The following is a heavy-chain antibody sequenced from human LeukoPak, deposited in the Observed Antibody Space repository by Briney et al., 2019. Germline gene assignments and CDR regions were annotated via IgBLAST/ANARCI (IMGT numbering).Heavy chain of an antibody. CDR2: IHHTGKT. Sequence: PTETLSLTCTVSGSSIRTYTHWGWIRQPPGKVLEWIGSIHHTGKTYYNPSLESRVTISVDTSKNQFSLKLSSVSAADTAFYFCLNSGSNYEAVSWGQGTLVTVSS. CDR1: GSSIRTYTH. CDR3: LNSGSNYEAVS. V-gene: IGHV4-38-2*02. J-gene: IGHJ5*02. D-gene: IGHD5-18*01.